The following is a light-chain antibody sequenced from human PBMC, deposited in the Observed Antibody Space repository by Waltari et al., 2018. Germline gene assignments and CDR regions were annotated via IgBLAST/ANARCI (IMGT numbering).Light chain of an antibody. CDR3: QQYGNSPIT. CDR2: GAS. Sequence: EIVLTQSPGTLSLSPGERATLSCRASQSVSRSYLAWYQQKPGQAPRLLIYGASSRATGIPDRFSGSGSGTDFTLTISRLEPEDFVVYYCQQYGNSPITFGQGTRLDIK. V-gene: IGKV3-20*01. CDR1: QSVSRSY. J-gene: IGKJ5*01.